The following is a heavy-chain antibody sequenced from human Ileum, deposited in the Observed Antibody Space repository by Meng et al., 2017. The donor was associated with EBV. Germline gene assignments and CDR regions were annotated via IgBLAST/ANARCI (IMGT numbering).Heavy chain of an antibody. CDR1: GDSISNEHW. D-gene: IGHD2-8*01. CDR2: IHHTRGP. J-gene: IGHJ4*02. CDR3: ASNGAFSLDH. V-gene: IGHV4-4*02. Sequence: QVQLQESGPGLGGPSGTLSRTCSVSGDSISNEHWLSWVRQSPGKGLEWIGEIHHTRGPNYNPSLKSRVIISVDKSNNHFSLRLSAVTAADTAVYYCASNGAFSLDHWGQGILVTVSS.